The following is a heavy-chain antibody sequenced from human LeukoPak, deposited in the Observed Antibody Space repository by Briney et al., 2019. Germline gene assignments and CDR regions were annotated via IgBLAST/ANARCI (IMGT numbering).Heavy chain of an antibody. Sequence: GGSLRLSCAASGFTFSSYAMTWVRQAPGKGLEWVSTISGSGGSTYYADSVKGRFTISRDNSKNTLYLEMSSLRAEDTAVYYCAKVMTRTMVRGVPPSDYWGQGTLVTVSS. D-gene: IGHD3-10*01. CDR2: ISGSGGST. J-gene: IGHJ4*02. CDR1: GFTFSSYA. V-gene: IGHV3-23*01. CDR3: AKVMTRTMVRGVPPSDY.